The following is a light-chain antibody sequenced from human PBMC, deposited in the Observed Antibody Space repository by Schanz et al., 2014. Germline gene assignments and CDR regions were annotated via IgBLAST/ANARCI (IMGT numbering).Light chain of an antibody. CDR2: EGS. CDR1: TSDIGSYDF. Sequence: QSALTQPASVSGAPGQSITISCTGTTSDIGSYDFVSWYRQHPGEAPKLMIYEGSKRPSGVPDRFSGSKSGNTASLTVSGLQAEDESDYYCCSYAGSNTLVFGGGTKLTVL. J-gene: IGLJ2*01. CDR3: CSYAGSNTLV. V-gene: IGLV2-14*02.